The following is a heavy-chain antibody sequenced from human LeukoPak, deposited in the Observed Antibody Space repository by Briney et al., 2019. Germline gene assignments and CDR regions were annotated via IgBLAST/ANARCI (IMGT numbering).Heavy chain of an antibody. D-gene: IGHD6-19*01. CDR1: GYTFTGYY. V-gene: IGHV1-2*02. CDR2: INPNSGGT. J-gene: IGHJ4*02. CDR3: ARDWGIAVAGTWAFDY. Sequence: ASVKVSCKASGYTFTGYYMHWVRQAPGQGLEGMGWINPNSGGTNYAQKFQGRVTMTRDTSISTAYMELSRLRSDDTAVYYCARDWGIAVAGTWAFDYWGQGTLVTVSS.